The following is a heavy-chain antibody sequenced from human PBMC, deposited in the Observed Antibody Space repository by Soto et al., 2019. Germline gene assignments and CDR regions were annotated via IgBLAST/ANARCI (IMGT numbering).Heavy chain of an antibody. CDR3: ARGSMIFGVVALSNWFDP. D-gene: IGHD3-3*01. CDR1: GGSFSGYS. V-gene: IGHV4-34*01. J-gene: IGHJ5*02. CDR2: INPSGGT. Sequence: SETLSLTCGVNGGSFSGYSWNWIRQPPGKGLEWIGEINPSGGTKYSPSLNSRVSISVDSSKNQFSLKLTSVTSADTAVYYCARGSMIFGVVALSNWFDPWGQGTLVTVSS.